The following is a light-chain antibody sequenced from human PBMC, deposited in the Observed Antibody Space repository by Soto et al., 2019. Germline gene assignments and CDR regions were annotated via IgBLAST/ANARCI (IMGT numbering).Light chain of an antibody. V-gene: IGKV1-5*03. Sequence: IQISQSPSTLSGSVGDRVTITCRASQTISSWLAWYQQKPGKAPKLLIYKASTLKSGVPSRFSGSGSGTEFTLTISSLQPDDFATYYCQQANSYSAAFGQGTKV. CDR2: KAS. CDR1: QTISSW. J-gene: IGKJ1*01. CDR3: QQANSYSAA.